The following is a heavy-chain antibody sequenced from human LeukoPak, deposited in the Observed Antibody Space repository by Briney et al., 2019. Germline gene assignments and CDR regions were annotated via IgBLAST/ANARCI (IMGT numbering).Heavy chain of an antibody. V-gene: IGHV3-66*01. CDR1: EFSVGSNY. Sequence: GGSLRLSFAASEFSVGSNYMTSVRQAPGKGLEWVSLIYSGGSTYYADSVKGRFTISRDNAKKSLYLQMHSLRAEDTAFYHCARVKGEGAHFDYWGQGTLVTVSS. CDR3: ARVKGEGAHFDY. J-gene: IGHJ4*02. D-gene: IGHD1-26*01. CDR2: IYSGGST.